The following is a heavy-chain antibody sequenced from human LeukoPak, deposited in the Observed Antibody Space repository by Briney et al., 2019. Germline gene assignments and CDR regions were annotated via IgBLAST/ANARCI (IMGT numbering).Heavy chain of an antibody. CDR1: GYTFTGYY. D-gene: IGHD6-6*01. CDR2: INPNSGGT. J-gene: IGHJ4*02. V-gene: IGHV1-2*02. Sequence: ASVKVSCKASGYTFTGYYMHWVRQAPGQGLEWMGWINPNSGGTNYAQKFQGRVAMTRDTSISTAYMELSRLRSDDTAVYYCARDLIREYSSSPSDYWGQGTLVTVSS. CDR3: ARDLIREYSSSPSDY.